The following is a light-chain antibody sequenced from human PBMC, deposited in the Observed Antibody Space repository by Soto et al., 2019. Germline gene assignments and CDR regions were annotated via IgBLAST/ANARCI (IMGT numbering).Light chain of an antibody. CDR2: DVS. CDR3: CSYAGTTHV. J-gene: IGLJ1*01. CDR1: SXXIGGYNY. V-gene: IGLV2-11*01. Sequence: QSALTQPPSVSGSPGQSVTIXXTGXSXXIGGYNYVSWYQQLPGKAPKLMIYDVSKRPSGVPDRFSGSNSGNTASLTISGLQAEDEADYYCCSYAGTTHVFGTGTKLTVL.